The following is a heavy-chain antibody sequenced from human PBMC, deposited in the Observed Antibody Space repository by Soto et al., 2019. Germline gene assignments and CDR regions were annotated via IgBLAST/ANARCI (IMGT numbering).Heavy chain of an antibody. CDR1: GGSFSGYY. D-gene: IGHD2-15*01. CDR3: ARGRTDIVVVVAATGEGRYYYYMDV. CDR2: INHSGST. J-gene: IGHJ6*03. V-gene: IGHV4-34*01. Sequence: SETLSLTCAAYGGSFSGYYWSWIRQPPGKGLEWIGEINHSGSTNYNPSLKSRVTISVDTSKNQFSLKLSPVTAADTAVYYCARGRTDIVVVVAATGEGRYYYYMDVWGKGTTVT.